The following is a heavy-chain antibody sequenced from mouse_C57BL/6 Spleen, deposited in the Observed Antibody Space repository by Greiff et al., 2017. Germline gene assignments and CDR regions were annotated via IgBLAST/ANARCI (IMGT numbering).Heavy chain of an antibody. D-gene: IGHD1-1*01. J-gene: IGHJ1*03. Sequence: QVQLQQPGTELVKPGASVKLSCKASGYTFTSYWMHWVKQRPGQGLEWLGNINPSNGGTNYNEKFKSKATLTVDKSSSTAYMQLSSLTSEDSAVYYCARKDYGSSHWYFDVWGTGTTVTVSS. CDR1: GYTFTSYW. CDR3: ARKDYGSSHWYFDV. V-gene: IGHV1-53*01. CDR2: INPSNGGT.